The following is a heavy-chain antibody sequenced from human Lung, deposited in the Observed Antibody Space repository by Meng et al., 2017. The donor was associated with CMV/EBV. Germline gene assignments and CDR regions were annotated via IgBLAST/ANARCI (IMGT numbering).Heavy chain of an antibody. J-gene: IGHJ4*02. V-gene: IGHV3-11*05. CDR3: ARDFSLYRTSGVQ. CDR1: GFTFSDYY. D-gene: IGHD2-8*01. CDR2: ISPTTGYT. Sequence: QVQLVVFGGXXVXPGXSLXLSCPGSGFTFSDYYMSWIRQAPGKGLEWVSYISPTTGYTEYADSVKGRFTISRDNAKNSLFLQMNSLRSEDTAVYYCARDFSLYRTSGVQWGQGTLVTVSS.